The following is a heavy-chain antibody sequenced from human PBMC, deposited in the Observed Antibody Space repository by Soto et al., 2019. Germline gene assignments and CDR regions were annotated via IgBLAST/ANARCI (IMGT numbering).Heavy chain of an antibody. V-gene: IGHV1-46*03. CDR1: GYTFTSYY. CDR2: INPSNST. Sequence: ASVKVSCKASGYTFTSYYMHWVQQAPGQGLEWMGIINPSNSTSYAQKFQGRVTMTRDTSTSTVYMELSSLRSEDTAVYYCATVYCSGGSCYSIDYWGQ. CDR3: ATVYCSGGSCYSIDY. J-gene: IGHJ4*02. D-gene: IGHD2-15*01.